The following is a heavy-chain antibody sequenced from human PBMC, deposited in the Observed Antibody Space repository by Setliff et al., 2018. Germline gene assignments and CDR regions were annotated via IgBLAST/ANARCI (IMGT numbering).Heavy chain of an antibody. V-gene: IGHV4-39*06. CDR2: VYYSGAS. CDR3: ARGKLRLGQLSLLYGFDI. Sequence: SETLSLTCTVSDGSMTSGSYYWGWIRQPPGKGLQWIGSVYYSGASYYNPSLRRRLSMSVDTSKNQFTLKVISVTAADTAIYYCARGKLRLGQLSLLYGFDIWGQGTMVTVSS. J-gene: IGHJ3*02. D-gene: IGHD3-16*02. CDR1: DGSMTSGSYY.